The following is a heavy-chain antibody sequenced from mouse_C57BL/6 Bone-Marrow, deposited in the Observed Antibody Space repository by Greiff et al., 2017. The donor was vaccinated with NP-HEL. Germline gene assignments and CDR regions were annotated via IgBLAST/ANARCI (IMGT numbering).Heavy chain of an antibody. CDR2: IDPSDSYT. Sequence: QVQLQQPGAELVRPGTSVKLSCKASGYTFTSYWMHWVKQRPGQGLEWIGVIDPSDSYTNYNQKFKGKATLTVDTSSSTAYMQLSSLTSEDSAVYYCARLGYSNYNFDYWGQGTTLTVSS. V-gene: IGHV1-59*01. CDR3: ARLGYSNYNFDY. CDR1: GYTFTSYW. D-gene: IGHD2-5*01. J-gene: IGHJ2*01.